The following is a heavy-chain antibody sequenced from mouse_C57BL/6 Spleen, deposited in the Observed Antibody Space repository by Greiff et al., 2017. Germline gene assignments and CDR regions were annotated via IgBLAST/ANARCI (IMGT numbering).Heavy chain of an antibody. CDR2: IRNKANGYTT. Sequence: DVKLVESGGGLVQPGGSLSLSCAASGFTFTDYYMSWVRQPPGKALEWLGFIRNKANGYTTEYSASVKGRFTISRDTSQSILYLQMNALRAEDSATYYCARWKSVGDYYAMDYWGQGTSVTVSS. D-gene: IGHD1-3*01. CDR3: ARWKSVGDYYAMDY. V-gene: IGHV7-3*01. CDR1: GFTFTDYY. J-gene: IGHJ4*01.